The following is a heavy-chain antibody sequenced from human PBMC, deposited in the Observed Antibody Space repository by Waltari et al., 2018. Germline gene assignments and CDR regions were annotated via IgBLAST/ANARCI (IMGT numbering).Heavy chain of an antibody. CDR1: GGTFSSYA. D-gene: IGHD3-10*01. J-gene: IGHJ4*02. CDR3: ARGGRDYGPMDY. Sequence: QVQLVQSGAEVKKPGSSVKVSCKASGGTFSSYALSWVRQAPGQGLEWMGRIIPILGIANYAQKFQGRVTITADKSTSTAYMELSSLRSEDTAVYYCARGGRDYGPMDYWGQGTLVTVSS. V-gene: IGHV1-69*04. CDR2: IIPILGIA.